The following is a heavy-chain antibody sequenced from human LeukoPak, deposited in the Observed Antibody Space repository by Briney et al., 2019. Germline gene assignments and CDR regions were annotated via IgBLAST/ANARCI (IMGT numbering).Heavy chain of an antibody. D-gene: IGHD4-17*01. V-gene: IGHV3-53*01. CDR1: GFTFSSYT. J-gene: IGHJ4*02. CDR2: IYSGGST. CDR3: ARGSVTDFDY. Sequence: SGGSLRLSCAASGFTFSSYTINWVRQAPGKGLEWVSVIYSGGSTYYADSVKGRFTISRDNSKNTLYLQMNSLRAEDTAVYYCARGSVTDFDYWGQGTLVTVSS.